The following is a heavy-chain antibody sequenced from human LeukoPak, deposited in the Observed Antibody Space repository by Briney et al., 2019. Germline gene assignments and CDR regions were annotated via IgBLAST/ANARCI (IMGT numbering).Heavy chain of an antibody. J-gene: IGHJ4*02. CDR1: GFTFSNYA. V-gene: IGHV3-23*01. CDR2: ISDSGVNT. Sequence: GGSLRLSCAASGFTFSNYAMNWVRQAPGKGLEWVSCISDSGVNTYYADSVKGRFTISRDNSKNTLLLEMISLGAEDPAVYYCAKVYWYGSGSFILACWGQGTLVTVSS. CDR3: AKVYWYGSGSFILAC. D-gene: IGHD3-10*01.